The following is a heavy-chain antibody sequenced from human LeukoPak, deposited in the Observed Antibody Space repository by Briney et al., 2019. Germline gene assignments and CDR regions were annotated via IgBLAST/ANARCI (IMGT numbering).Heavy chain of an antibody. Sequence: GSLRLSRAASGFTFSSYAISWVRQAPGKGLGGVSISSNSGSSTHYAGSVKGRFTISRDNSKDTLYLQMSSLRVEDTAVYCCAKSLATGWYVNEYWGQGTLVTVSS. D-gene: IGHD6-19*01. CDR2: SSNSGSST. CDR1: GFTFSSYA. V-gene: IGHV3-23*01. J-gene: IGHJ4*02. CDR3: AKSLATGWYVNEY.